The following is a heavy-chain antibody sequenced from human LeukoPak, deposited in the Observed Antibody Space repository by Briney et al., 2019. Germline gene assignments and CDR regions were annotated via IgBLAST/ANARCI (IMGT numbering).Heavy chain of an antibody. CDR3: ARDLKRRVYYDSSGSDDAFDI. CDR2: ISSGSSYI. D-gene: IGHD3-22*01. V-gene: IGHV3-21*01. Sequence: PGGSLRLSCAASGFTFSSYGMNWVRQAPGEGLEWVSSISSGSSYIYYADSVKGRFTISRDNAKNSLYLQMNSLRAEDTAVYYCARDLKRRVYYDSSGSDDAFDIWGQGTMVTVSS. J-gene: IGHJ3*02. CDR1: GFTFSSYG.